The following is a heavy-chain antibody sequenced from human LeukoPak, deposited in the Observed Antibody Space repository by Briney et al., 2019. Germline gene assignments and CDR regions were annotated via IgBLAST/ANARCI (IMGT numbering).Heavy chain of an antibody. CDR1: GFTFDDYA. CDR3: AKEAIIASAFDI. J-gene: IGHJ3*02. D-gene: IGHD6-13*01. CDR2: ISWNSGSM. V-gene: IGHV3-9*03. Sequence: PGRSLRLSCAASGFTFDDYAMHWVRQAPGKGLEWVSGISWNSGSMGYADSVKGRFTISRDNAKNSLYLQMNSLRAEDMALYYCAKEAIIASAFDIWGQGTMVTVSS.